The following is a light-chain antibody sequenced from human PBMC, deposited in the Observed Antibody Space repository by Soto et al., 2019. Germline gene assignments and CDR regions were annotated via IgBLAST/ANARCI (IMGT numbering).Light chain of an antibody. Sequence: DIQMTQSPSSVSASVGDRVTITCLASQGIGNWLAWYQQKPGKAPKLLIYRASHLQSGVPSRFSGSGSGTDFTLTINSLQPEDFATYYCQQANSFPITFGQGTRLEIK. V-gene: IGKV1-12*01. J-gene: IGKJ5*01. CDR2: RAS. CDR1: QGIGNW. CDR3: QQANSFPIT.